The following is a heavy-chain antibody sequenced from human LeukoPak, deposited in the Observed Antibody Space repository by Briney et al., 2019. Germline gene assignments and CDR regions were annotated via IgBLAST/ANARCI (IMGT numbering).Heavy chain of an antibody. Sequence: SETLSLTCAVYGGSFSGYYWSWIRQPPGKGLEWIGEINHSGSTNYNPSLKSRVTISVDTSKNQFSLKLSSVTAADTAVYYCATTNRTVGATYYFDYWGQGTLVTVSS. V-gene: IGHV4-34*01. D-gene: IGHD1-26*01. J-gene: IGHJ4*02. CDR3: ATTNRTVGATYYFDY. CDR2: INHSGST. CDR1: GGSFSGYY.